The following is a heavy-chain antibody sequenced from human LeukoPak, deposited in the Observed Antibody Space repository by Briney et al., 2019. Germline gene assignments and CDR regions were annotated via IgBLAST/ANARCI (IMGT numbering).Heavy chain of an antibody. V-gene: IGHV1-69*05. Sequence: SVKVSCKASGGTFSSYAISWVRQAPGQGLEWMGRIIPIFGTANYAQKFQGRVTITTDESRTTAYMELRSLRSEDTAVYYCVRMKYYDLWSGDDYWGQGTLVTVSS. CDR2: IIPIFGTA. CDR3: VRMKYYDLWSGDDY. J-gene: IGHJ4*02. D-gene: IGHD3-3*01. CDR1: GGTFSSYA.